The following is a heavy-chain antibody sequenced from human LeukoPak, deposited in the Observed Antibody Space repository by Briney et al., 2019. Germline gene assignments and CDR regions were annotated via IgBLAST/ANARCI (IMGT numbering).Heavy chain of an antibody. J-gene: IGHJ5*02. CDR2: MNPNSGNT. CDR3: ARAVYGSGSYYLSNWFDP. V-gene: IGHV1-8*02. Sequence: GASVKVSCKASGYTFTNFGISWVRQAPGQGLEWMGWMNPNSGNTGYAQKFQGRVTMTRNTSISTAYMELSSLRSEDTAVYYCARAVYGSGSYYLSNWFDPWGQGTLVTVSS. CDR1: GYTFTNFG. D-gene: IGHD3-10*01.